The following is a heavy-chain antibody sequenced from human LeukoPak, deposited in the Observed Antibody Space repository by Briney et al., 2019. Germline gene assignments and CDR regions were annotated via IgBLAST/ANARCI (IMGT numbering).Heavy chain of an antibody. V-gene: IGHV3-23*01. CDR1: GFTFSKYG. CDR3: AKAQGYYDC. J-gene: IGHJ4*02. Sequence: GGSLRLSCAASGFTFSKYGMNWVRQAPGKGLEWVSGVGFGGTTYYADSVKGRFTISRYTSKNTLYLQMNSLRAEDTAVYFCAKAQGYYDCWGQGTLVTVSS. D-gene: IGHD3-22*01. CDR2: VGFGGTT.